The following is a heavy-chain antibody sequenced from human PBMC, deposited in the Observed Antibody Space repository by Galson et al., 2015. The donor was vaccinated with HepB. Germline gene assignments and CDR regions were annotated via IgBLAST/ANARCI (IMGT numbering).Heavy chain of an antibody. CDR1: GFTFSLYA. J-gene: IGHJ4*02. Sequence: SLRLSCAASGFTFSLYAMSWVRQPPGKGLEWVSAISDSGSSTYYADSVKGRFAISRDNPKNTLHLQLNSLRAEDTAVYYCTKMLYPHSSSDYWGRGTLVTVSS. V-gene: IGHV3-23*01. CDR3: TKMLYPHSSSDY. D-gene: IGHD2-8*01. CDR2: ISDSGSST.